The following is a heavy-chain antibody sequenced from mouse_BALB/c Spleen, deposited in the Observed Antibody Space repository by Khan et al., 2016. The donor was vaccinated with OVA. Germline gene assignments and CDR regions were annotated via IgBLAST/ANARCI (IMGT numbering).Heavy chain of an antibody. CDR1: GYTFTSYT. CDR2: INPSSGYT. V-gene: IGHV1-4*01. J-gene: IGHJ2*01. Sequence: VQLQQSGAELVEPGASVKMSRKASGYTFTSYTMHWVKQRPGQGLEWIGYINPSSGYTKYNQKFKDKATLTADKSSSTAYMQLSSLTSEDSAVYYCARKSTRASYWGQGTTLTVSS. CDR3: ARKSTRASY. D-gene: IGHD3-1*01.